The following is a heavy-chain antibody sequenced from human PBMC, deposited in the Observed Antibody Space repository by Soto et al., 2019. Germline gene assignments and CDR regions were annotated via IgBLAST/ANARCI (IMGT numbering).Heavy chain of an antibody. Sequence: EVQLVESGGGLVKPGGSLRLSCAASGFTFSSYSMNWVRQAPGKGLEWVSSISSSSSYIYYADSVKGRFTISRDNAKNSLYVQMNSLRAEYTAVYYCARVGGSGSYYSLFDYWGQGTLVTVSS. J-gene: IGHJ4*02. V-gene: IGHV3-21*01. CDR3: ARVGGSGSYYSLFDY. CDR2: ISSSSSYI. CDR1: GFTFSSYS. D-gene: IGHD3-10*01.